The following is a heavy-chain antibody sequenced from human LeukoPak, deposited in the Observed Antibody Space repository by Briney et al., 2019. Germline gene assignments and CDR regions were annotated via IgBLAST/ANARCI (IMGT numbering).Heavy chain of an antibody. Sequence: AGSLRLSCAASGFTFSSYWMHWVRQAPGKGLVWVSRITSDGSTTSYADSVKGRFTISRDNAKNTLYLQMNSLRVEDTAVYYCARGNSHAFDIWGQGTMVTVSS. D-gene: IGHD3-10*01. CDR2: ITSDGSTT. J-gene: IGHJ3*02. CDR3: ARGNSHAFDI. V-gene: IGHV3-74*01. CDR1: GFTFSSYW.